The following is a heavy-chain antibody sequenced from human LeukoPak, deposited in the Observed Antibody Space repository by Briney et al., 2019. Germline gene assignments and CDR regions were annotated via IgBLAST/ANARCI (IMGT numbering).Heavy chain of an antibody. J-gene: IGHJ4*02. CDR3: ARDELSGRSMGFGELPWALDY. CDR1: GFTFSSYG. V-gene: IGHV3-33*01. Sequence: GRSLRLSCAASGFTFSSYGMHWVRQAPGKGLEWVAVIWYDGSNKYYADPVKGRFTISRDNSKNTLYLQMNSLRAEDTAVYYCARDELSGRSMGFGELPWALDYWGQGTLVTVSS. CDR2: IWYDGSNK. D-gene: IGHD3-10*01.